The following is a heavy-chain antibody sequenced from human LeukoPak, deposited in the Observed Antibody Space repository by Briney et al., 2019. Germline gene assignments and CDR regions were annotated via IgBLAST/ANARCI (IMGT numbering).Heavy chain of an antibody. J-gene: IGHJ3*01. V-gene: IGHV1-2*02. CDR2: LVAKNGGT. CDR3: AREGVDFDS. Sequence: GASVKVSCKASESIFTNLLIHWVRQAPGQGLEWMGWLVAKNGGTHYAQNFQGRVTMTRDTSIRTAYMELSGLRSDDTAVYYCAREGVDFDSWGQGIMVTVSS. CDR1: ESIFTNLL.